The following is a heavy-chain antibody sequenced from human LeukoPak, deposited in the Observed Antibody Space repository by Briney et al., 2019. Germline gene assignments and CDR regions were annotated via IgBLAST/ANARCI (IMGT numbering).Heavy chain of an antibody. CDR3: AKESAYGDYFDY. V-gene: IGHV3-9*01. CDR1: GFTFDDYA. J-gene: IGHJ4*02. D-gene: IGHD4-17*01. CDR2: ISWNSGSI. Sequence: GGSLRLSCAASGFTFDDYAMHWVRQAPGKGLEWVSGISWNSGSIGYADSVKGRFTISRDNAKNSLYLQMDSLRAEDTALYYCAKESAYGDYFDYWGQGTLVTVSS.